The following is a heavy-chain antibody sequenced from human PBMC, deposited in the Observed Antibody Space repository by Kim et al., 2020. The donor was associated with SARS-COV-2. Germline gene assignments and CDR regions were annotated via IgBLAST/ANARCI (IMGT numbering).Heavy chain of an antibody. D-gene: IGHD6-19*01. V-gene: IGHV1-18*01. Sequence: ASVKVSCQASGYNFNIYGISWVRQAPGQGPEWMGWISTNNGNTVYAEKFQGRVTVTTDTSTSTVYMDLRSLKSDDTAVYYCARDQNPLFSSGWSALDYWG. CDR2: ISTNNGNT. CDR3: ARDQNPLFSSGWSALDY. J-gene: IGHJ4*01. CDR1: GYNFNIYG.